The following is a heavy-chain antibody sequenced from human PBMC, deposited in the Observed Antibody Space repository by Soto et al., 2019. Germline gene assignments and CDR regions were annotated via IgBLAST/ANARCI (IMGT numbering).Heavy chain of an antibody. CDR1: GYTFTSYC. J-gene: IGHJ6*02. Sequence: ASVNVSCKSSGYTFTSYCISWVRQAPGQGREGMGWISAYNGNTNYAQKLQGRVTMTTDTSTSTAYMELRSLRSDDTAVYYCARDLDYDFWSGYSQLRFMDVWGQGTTVTVSS. CDR3: ARDLDYDFWSGYSQLRFMDV. V-gene: IGHV1-18*04. D-gene: IGHD3-3*01. CDR2: ISAYNGNT.